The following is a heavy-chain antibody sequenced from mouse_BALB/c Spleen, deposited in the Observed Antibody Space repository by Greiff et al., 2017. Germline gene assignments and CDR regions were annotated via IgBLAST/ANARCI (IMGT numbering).Heavy chain of an antibody. D-gene: IGHD1-2*01. V-gene: IGHV5-12-1*01. J-gene: IGHJ3*01. Sequence: EVKVEESGGGLVKPGGSLKLSCAASGFAFSSYDMSWVRQTPEKRLEWVAYISSGGGSTYYPDTVKGRFTISRDNAKNTLYLQMSSLKSEDTAMYYCARQGFITTATFAYWGQGTLVTVSA. CDR1: GFAFSSYD. CDR2: ISSGGGST. CDR3: ARQGFITTATFAY.